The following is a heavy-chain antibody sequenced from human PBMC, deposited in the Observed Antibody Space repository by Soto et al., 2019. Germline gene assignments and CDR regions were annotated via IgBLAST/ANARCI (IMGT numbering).Heavy chain of an antibody. CDR2: ISGSGGST. Sequence: GGSLRLSCAASGFTFSSYAMSWVRQAPGKGLEWVSAISGSGGSTYYADSVKGRFTSSRGNSKNTLYLQMNSLRAEDTAVYYCAKARYSSSEGFDYWGQGTLVTVSS. D-gene: IGHD6-6*01. V-gene: IGHV3-23*01. CDR3: AKARYSSSEGFDY. CDR1: GFTFSSYA. J-gene: IGHJ4*02.